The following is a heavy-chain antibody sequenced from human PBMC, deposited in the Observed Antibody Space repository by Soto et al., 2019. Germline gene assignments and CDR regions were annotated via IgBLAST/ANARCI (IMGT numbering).Heavy chain of an antibody. J-gene: IGHJ4*02. CDR3: TGGGGNDY. CDR2: ISSTSSTI. D-gene: IGHD2-15*01. Sequence: EVQLVESGGGLVQPGGSLRLSCAASGFTFSTYSMNWVRQAPGKGLECVSFISSTSSTIYYADSVKGRFTISRDNAKNSLYLQMNSLRDEDTAVYYCTGGGGNDYWGQGTLVTVSS. CDR1: GFTFSTYS. V-gene: IGHV3-48*02.